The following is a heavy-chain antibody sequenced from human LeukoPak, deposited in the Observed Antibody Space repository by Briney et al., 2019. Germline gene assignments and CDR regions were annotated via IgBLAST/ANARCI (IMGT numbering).Heavy chain of an antibody. CDR3: ASGAGDLAY. J-gene: IGHJ4*02. Sequence: ASVTVSFTSSGYTFTIYGICWVRQPPPQGHELMGLISAYNGNTNYGQKLQGRVTMTRDTSTSRGYMGLRRMRSDNTAVYYCASGAGDLAYWGQGNLVTVSS. CDR2: ISAYNGNT. CDR1: GYTFTIYG. V-gene: IGHV1-18*01. D-gene: IGHD7-27*01.